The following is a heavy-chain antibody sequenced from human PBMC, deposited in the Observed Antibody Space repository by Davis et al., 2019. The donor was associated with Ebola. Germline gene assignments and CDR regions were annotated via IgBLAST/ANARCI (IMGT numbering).Heavy chain of an antibody. J-gene: IGHJ4*02. D-gene: IGHD1-1*01. CDR1: GFTFSDYY. Sequence: GESLKISCAASGFTFSDYYMSWIRQAPGKGLEWVSYISSSGSTIYYADSVKGRFTISRDNAKNSLYLQMNSLRAEDTAVYYCARDQLGRTLGFDYWGQGTLVTVSS. CDR2: ISSSGSTI. V-gene: IGHV3-11*01. CDR3: ARDQLGRTLGFDY.